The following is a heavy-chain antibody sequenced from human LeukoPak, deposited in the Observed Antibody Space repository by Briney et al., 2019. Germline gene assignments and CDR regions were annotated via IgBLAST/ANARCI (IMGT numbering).Heavy chain of an antibody. V-gene: IGHV1-2*02. CDR1: GYSFTDYY. CDR2: INPNSGGT. J-gene: IGHJ5*02. Sequence: ASVRVSCKTSGYSFTDYYMHWVRQAPGQRLEWMGWINPNSGGTSSAQKFQGRVTMTRDTSITTVYMEVSWLTSDDTAIYYCARADRLHGGPYLIGPWGQGTLVTVSS. CDR3: ARADRLHGGPYLIGP. D-gene: IGHD2-21*01.